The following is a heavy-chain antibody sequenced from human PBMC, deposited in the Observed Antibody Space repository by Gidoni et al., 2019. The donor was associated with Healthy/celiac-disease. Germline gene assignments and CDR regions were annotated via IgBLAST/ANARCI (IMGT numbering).Heavy chain of an antibody. CDR2: IYYSGST. CDR3: ARASPQGYSYGYFDY. D-gene: IGHD5-18*01. CDR1: GGSIRSRSYY. J-gene: IGHJ4*02. Sequence: QLHLQESGPGLVKPSENLSLTCTVSGGSIRSRSYYWGRIRQPPGKGLELSGSIYYSGSTYYNPSRKSRVTISVDTSKNQFSLKLSSVTAADTAVYYCARASPQGYSYGYFDYWGQGTLVTVSS. V-gene: IGHV4-39*01.